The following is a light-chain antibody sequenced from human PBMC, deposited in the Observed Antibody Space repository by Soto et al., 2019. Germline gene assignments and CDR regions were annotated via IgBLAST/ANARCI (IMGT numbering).Light chain of an antibody. Sequence: QSALTQPPSVSAAPGQKVTISCSATSSNLGTNYVSWYQQLPGTAPKLLIYENNRRPSGIPDRFSGSKSGTSATLVITGLQTGDEADYYCGTWDSSLSAWVFGGGTQLTVL. CDR3: GTWDSSLSAWV. J-gene: IGLJ2*01. CDR1: SSNLGTNY. CDR2: ENN. V-gene: IGLV1-51*02.